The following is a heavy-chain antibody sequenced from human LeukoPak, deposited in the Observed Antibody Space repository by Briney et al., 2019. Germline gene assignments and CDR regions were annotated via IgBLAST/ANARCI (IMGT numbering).Heavy chain of an antibody. CDR1: GFTVSSNY. CDR3: ARESNSGYYLSY. D-gene: IGHD3-22*01. CDR2: IYSSGRT. V-gene: IGHV3-66*01. Sequence: GGSLRLSCAASGFTVSSNYMIWVRQAPGKGLEWVSVIYSSGRTYYADSVKGRFTISRDNSKNTLYPQMNSLRAEDTAVYYCARESNSGYYLSYWGQGTLVTVSS. J-gene: IGHJ4*02.